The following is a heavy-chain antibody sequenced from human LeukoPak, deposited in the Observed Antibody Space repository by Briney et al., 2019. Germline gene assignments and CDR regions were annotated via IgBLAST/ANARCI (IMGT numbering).Heavy chain of an antibody. V-gene: IGHV4-34*01. D-gene: IGHD6-19*01. Sequence: SETLSLTCAVYGGSFSGYYWSWIRQPPGKGLEWIGEIKHSGSTNYNPSLKSRVTISVDTSKNQFSLKLSSVTAADTAVYYCARDSLYSSGWFDYWGQGTLVTVSS. CDR2: IKHSGST. J-gene: IGHJ4*02. CDR3: ARDSLYSSGWFDY. CDR1: GGSFSGYY.